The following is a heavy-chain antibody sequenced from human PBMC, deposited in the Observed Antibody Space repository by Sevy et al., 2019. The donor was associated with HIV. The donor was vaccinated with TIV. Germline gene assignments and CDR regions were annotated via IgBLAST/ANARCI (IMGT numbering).Heavy chain of an antibody. Sequence: ASVKVSCKASGIDFFGAAVQWLRQARGQRPEWIGWIVVAGGHTVYSPTLQDRVSLTRDMSTGTVEMELRDVRIEDTAVYFCAADADNSGSLQIFDAFDLWGQGTTVTVSS. CDR3: AADADNSGSLQIFDAFDL. V-gene: IGHV1-58*01. CDR1: GIDFFGAA. CDR2: IVVAGGHT. D-gene: IGHD3-10*01. J-gene: IGHJ3*01.